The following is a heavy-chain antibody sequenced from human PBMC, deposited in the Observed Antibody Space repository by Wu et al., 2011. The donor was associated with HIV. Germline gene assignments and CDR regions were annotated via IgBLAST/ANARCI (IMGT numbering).Heavy chain of an antibody. V-gene: IGHV5-51*01. Sequence: VQLVQSGAEVKKPGESLKISCKGSGYSFTSYWLGWVRQMPGKGLEWMGIIYPGDSNTRYSPSFQGQVTISVDKSISTAYLQWSSLKASDTAIYYCARLRGGYCSVTTCFLGGCWDCWGQGTLVTVSS. D-gene: IGHD2-2*01. J-gene: IGHJ4*02. CDR3: ARLRGGYCSVTTCFLGGCWDC. CDR1: GYSFTSYW. CDR2: IYPGDSNT.